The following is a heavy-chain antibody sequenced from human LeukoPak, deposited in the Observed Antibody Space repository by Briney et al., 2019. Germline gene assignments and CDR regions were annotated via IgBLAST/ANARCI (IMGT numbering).Heavy chain of an antibody. CDR1: GFTFSDYY. D-gene: IGHD1-26*01. CDR2: ISSSGSTI. CDR3: ARVRSGSYYYYYGMDV. V-gene: IGHV3-11*01. J-gene: IGHJ6*02. Sequence: PGGSLRLSCAASGFTFSDYYMSWIRQAPGKGLEWVSYISSSGSTIYYADSVKGRFTISRDNAKNSLYLQMNSLRAEDTAVYYCARVRSGSYYYYYGMDVWGQGTTVTVSS.